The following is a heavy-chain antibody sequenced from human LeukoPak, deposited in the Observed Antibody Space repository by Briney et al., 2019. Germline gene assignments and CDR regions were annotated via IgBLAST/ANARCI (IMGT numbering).Heavy chain of an antibody. V-gene: IGHV1-8*01. CDR1: GYTFTSYD. Sequence: GSVKVSCKASGYTFTSYDINWVRQATGQGLGWMGWMNPNSGNTGYAQKFQGRVTMTRNTSISTAYMELSSLRSEDTAVYYCARGFSIWYYYYYYMDVWGKGTTVTVSS. CDR2: MNPNSGNT. D-gene: IGHD6-13*01. J-gene: IGHJ6*03. CDR3: ARGFSIWYYYYYYMDV.